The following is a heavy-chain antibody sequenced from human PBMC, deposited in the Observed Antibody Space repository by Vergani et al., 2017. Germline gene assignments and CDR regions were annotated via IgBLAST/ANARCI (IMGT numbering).Heavy chain of an antibody. V-gene: IGHV1-8*01. CDR3: ARDYSNNNYFDP. CDR2: VSPDSGNR. Sequence: QVQLVQSGAEVKKPGASVKVSCEASGYSFTSHDIYWVRQAPGQGLEWMGWVSPDSGNRGFAQNFQGRISMTRNTSINTAYMELSSLTSEDTAIYYCARDYSNNNYFDPWGQGTLVTVSS. J-gene: IGHJ5*02. CDR1: GYSFTSHD. D-gene: IGHD4-11*01.